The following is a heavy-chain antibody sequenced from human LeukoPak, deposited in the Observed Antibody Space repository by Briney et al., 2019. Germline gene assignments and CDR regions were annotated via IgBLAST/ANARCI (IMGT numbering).Heavy chain of an antibody. CDR2: ISTYYGNT. V-gene: IGHV1-18*01. D-gene: IGHD3-10*01. CDR3: ARVYSTNYYGSGDRPFLFDY. CDR1: GYTFTSYG. Sequence: ASVKVSCKASGYTFTSYGFSWVRQAPGQGLEWMGWISTYYGNTNYAQKLQDKVTMTTDTSTSTAYMELTSLRSDDTAVYYCARVYSTNYYGSGDRPFLFDYWGQGTVVTVSS. J-gene: IGHJ4*02.